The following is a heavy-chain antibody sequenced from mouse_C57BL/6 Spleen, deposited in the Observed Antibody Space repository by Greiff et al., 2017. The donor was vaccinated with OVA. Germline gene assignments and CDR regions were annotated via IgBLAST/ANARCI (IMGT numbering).Heavy chain of an antibody. CDR2: IHPSDSAT. D-gene: IGHD4-1*01. V-gene: IGHV1-74*01. CDR3: ENPELGREGYYAMDY. CDR1: GYTFTSYW. Sequence: QVQLQQPGAELVKPGASVKVSCKASGYTFTSYWMHWVKQRPGQGLEWIGRIHPSDSATNYNQKFKGKATLTVDKSSSTAYMQLSSLTSEDSAVYYCENPELGREGYYAMDYWGQGTSVTVSS. J-gene: IGHJ4*01.